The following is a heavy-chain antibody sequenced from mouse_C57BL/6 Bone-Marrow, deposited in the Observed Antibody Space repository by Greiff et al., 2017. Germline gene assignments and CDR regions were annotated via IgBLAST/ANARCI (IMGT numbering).Heavy chain of an antibody. CDR3: ARSESLDSAARH. J-gene: IGHJ2*01. CDR2: IDPSDSYT. V-gene: IGHV1-69*01. D-gene: IGHD3-2*02. Sequence: QVQLQQPGAELVMPGASVKLSCKASGYTFTSYWMHWVKQRPGQGLEWIGEIDPSDSYTNYNQKFKGKSTLTVDKSSSTAYMQLSSLTSEASAVYDSARSESLDSAARHWGQGTTVTVSS. CDR1: GYTFTSYW.